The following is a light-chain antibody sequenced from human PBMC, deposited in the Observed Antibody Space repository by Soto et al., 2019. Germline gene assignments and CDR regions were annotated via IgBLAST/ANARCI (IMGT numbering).Light chain of an antibody. V-gene: IGKV3-20*01. CDR3: QQYGTSVPLT. J-gene: IGKJ4*01. CDR2: GAS. CDR1: QSVSSSY. Sequence: ELVLTQSPGTLSLSPGARATLSCRASQSVSSSYLAWYQQKPGQAPRLLIYGASTRATGIPDRFSGSGSATDFTLTISRLEPGDFAVYYCQQYGTSVPLTFGGGTKVDIK.